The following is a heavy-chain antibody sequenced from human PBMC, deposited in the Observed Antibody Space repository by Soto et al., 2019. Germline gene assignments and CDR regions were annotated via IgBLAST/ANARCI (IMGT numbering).Heavy chain of an antibody. CDR3: ARGGDWMRN. V-gene: IGHV4-34*01. CDR2: INHSGST. Sequence: QVQLQQWGAGLLKPSETLSLTCAVYGGSFSDYYWSWIRQPPGKGLEWIGEINHSGSTNYNPSLKTRCTRXIDTSKNQFSLKLSSVTAADTAVYYCARGGDWMRNWGQGTLVTVSS. J-gene: IGHJ4*02. D-gene: IGHD2-21*02. CDR1: GGSFSDYY.